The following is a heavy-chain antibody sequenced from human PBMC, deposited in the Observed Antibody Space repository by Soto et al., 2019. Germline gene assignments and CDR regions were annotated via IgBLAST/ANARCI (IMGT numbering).Heavy chain of an antibody. CDR1: GGSISIDDYY. CDR3: ARAYWYDNSGNSINY. D-gene: IGHD3-22*01. Sequence: SETLSLTCTVSGGSISIDDYYWSWIRQPPGKGLEWIGYIYYSGSTDYNPSLKRRTSISVDTSKNEFSLRLNSVTVADTAVYYCARAYWYDNSGNSINYWGQGTLVTVSS. CDR2: IYYSGST. J-gene: IGHJ4*02. V-gene: IGHV4-30-4*01.